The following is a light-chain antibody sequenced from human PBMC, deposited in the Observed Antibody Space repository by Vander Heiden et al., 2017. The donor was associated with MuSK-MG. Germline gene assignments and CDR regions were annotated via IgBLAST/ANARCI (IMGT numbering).Light chain of an antibody. V-gene: IGLV3-1*01. Sequence: SFEVTQPPSVSVSPGQTASITCSGDHLGDKYACWYQPKPRQSPVLVIYADTKRASGIPECCSGSNSATTATLTIGGTQAVDDYYYHSQAWDGDTVVFGGGTKLTVL. CDR3: QAWDGDTVV. CDR2: ADT. CDR1: HLGDKY. J-gene: IGLJ2*01.